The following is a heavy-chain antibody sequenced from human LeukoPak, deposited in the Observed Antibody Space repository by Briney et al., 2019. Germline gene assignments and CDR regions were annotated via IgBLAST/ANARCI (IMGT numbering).Heavy chain of an antibody. V-gene: IGHV4-39*07. Sequence: SETLSLTCTVSGGSISSGGYYWSWIRQPPGKGLEWIGEINHSGSTNYNPSLKSRVTISVDTSKNQFSLKLSSVTAADTAVYYCARGKNRITMVRDYYYYGMDVWGQGTTVTVSS. CDR1: GGSISSGGYY. CDR2: INHSGST. J-gene: IGHJ6*02. CDR3: ARGKNRITMVRDYYYYGMDV. D-gene: IGHD3-10*01.